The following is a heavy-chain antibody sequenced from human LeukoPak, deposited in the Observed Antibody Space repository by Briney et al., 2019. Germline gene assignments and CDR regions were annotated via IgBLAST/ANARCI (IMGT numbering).Heavy chain of an antibody. D-gene: IGHD3-10*01. CDR3: ARVRRYGSGTRAFGY. V-gene: IGHV4-39*01. CDR1: GGSISSSSYY. Sequence: PSETLSLTCTVSGGSISSSSYYWGLIRQPPGKGLGWIGSIYYSGSTCYNPSLKSRVTISVDTSKNQFSLKLSSVTAADTAVYYCARVRRYGSGTRAFGYWGQGTLVTVSS. CDR2: IYYSGST. J-gene: IGHJ4*02.